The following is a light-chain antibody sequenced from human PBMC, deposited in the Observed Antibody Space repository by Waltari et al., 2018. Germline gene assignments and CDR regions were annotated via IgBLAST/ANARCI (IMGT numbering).Light chain of an antibody. V-gene: IGKV3-11*01. Sequence: IVLTQSPVTLSLSPGEGATLSCRASQGVGSYLAWYQQRLGQPPSLLILDASKRATGIPARFSGSGSETDFTLTISGLEPEDFAVYYCQQRSHWWTFGQGTKVEIK. CDR1: QGVGSY. J-gene: IGKJ1*01. CDR3: QQRSHWWT. CDR2: DAS.